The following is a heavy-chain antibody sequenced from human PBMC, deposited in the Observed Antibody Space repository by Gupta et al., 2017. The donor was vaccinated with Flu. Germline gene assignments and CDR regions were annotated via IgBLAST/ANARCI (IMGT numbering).Heavy chain of an antibody. CDR2: INHSGST. Sequence: QVQLQQWGAGLLKPSETLSLTCAVYGGSFSGYYWSWTRQPPGKGLEWIGEINHSGSTNYNPSLKSRVTISVDTSKNQFSLKLSSVTAADTAVYYCAFGMARFKRSARFDYWGQGTLVTVSS. D-gene: IGHD5-24*01. CDR1: GGSFSGYY. J-gene: IGHJ4*02. CDR3: AFGMARFKRSARFDY. V-gene: IGHV4-34*01.